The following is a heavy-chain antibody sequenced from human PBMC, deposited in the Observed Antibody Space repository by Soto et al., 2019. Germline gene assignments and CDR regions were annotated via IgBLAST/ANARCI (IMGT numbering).Heavy chain of an antibody. CDR1: GFTFDDYA. Sequence: EVQLVESGGGLVQPGRSLRLSCAASGFTFDDYAMHWVRQAPGKGLEWVSGISWNSGSIGYADSVKGRFTISRDNAKNSLYLQMNSLRAEDTALYYCAKGRRYSYGFFDYWGQGTLVTVSS. J-gene: IGHJ4*02. CDR3: AKGRRYSYGFFDY. D-gene: IGHD5-18*01. CDR2: ISWNSGSI. V-gene: IGHV3-9*01.